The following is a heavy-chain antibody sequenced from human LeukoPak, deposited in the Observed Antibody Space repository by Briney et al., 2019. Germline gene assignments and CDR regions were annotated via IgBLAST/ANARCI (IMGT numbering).Heavy chain of an antibody. CDR3: ARGVPVAGSEGRFDP. CDR2: IIPIFGTA. Sequence: ASVKVSCKASGGTFSSYAISWVRQAPGQGLEWMGGIIPIFGTANYAQKFQGRVTITTDESTSTAYMELSSLRSEDTAVYYCARGVPVAGSEGRFDPWGQGTLVTVSS. J-gene: IGHJ5*02. CDR1: GGTFSSYA. V-gene: IGHV1-69*05. D-gene: IGHD6-19*01.